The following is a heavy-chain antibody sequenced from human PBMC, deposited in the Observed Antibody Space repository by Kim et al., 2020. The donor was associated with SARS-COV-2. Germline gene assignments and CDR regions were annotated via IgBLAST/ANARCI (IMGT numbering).Heavy chain of an antibody. V-gene: IGHV3-33*01. CDR1: GFTFSSYG. CDR2: IWYDGSNK. J-gene: IGHJ6*02. D-gene: IGHD2-15*01. Sequence: GGSLRLSCAASGFTFSSYGMHWVRQAPGKGLEWVAVIWYDGSNKYYADSVKGRFTISRDNSKNTLYLQMNSLRAEDTAVYYCASGGPIMDYYYGMDVWGQGTPVTVSS. CDR3: ASGGPIMDYYYGMDV.